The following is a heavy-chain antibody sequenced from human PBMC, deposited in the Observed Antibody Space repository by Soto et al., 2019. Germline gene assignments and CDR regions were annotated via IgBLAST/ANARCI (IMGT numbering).Heavy chain of an antibody. CDR1: GFTFSSYG. J-gene: IGHJ6*02. CDR2: ISYDGSNK. Sequence: PGGSLRLSCAASGFTFSSYGMHWVRQAPGKGLEWVAVISYDGSNKYYADSVKGRFTIPRDNSKNTLYLQMNSLRAEDTAVYYCAKYRDFDWLLTALYGMDVWGQGATVTVSS. V-gene: IGHV3-30*18. CDR3: AKYRDFDWLLTALYGMDV. D-gene: IGHD3-9*01.